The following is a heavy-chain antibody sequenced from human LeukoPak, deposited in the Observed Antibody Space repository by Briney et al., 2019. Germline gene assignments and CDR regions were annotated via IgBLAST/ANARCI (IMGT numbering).Heavy chain of an antibody. Sequence: GASVKVSCKASGYTFTAYYMHWVRQAPGQGLEWMGWINPNSGVTDYAQKFRGRVTMTRDTSITTAYMEVSRLRSDDTAVYYCARDLGEPYYFDQWGQGTPVTVSS. J-gene: IGHJ4*02. CDR1: GYTFTAYY. V-gene: IGHV1-2*02. CDR3: ARDLGEPYYFDQ. CDR2: INPNSGVT.